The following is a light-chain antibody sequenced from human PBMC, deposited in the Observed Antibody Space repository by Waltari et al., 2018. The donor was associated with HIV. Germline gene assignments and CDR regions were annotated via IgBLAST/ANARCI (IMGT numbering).Light chain of an antibody. CDR3: QEYGTSPVSP. CDR2: GAS. CDR1: QKISNTY. Sequence: EIVLTQSPGTLSLSPGERATLSCRASQKISNTYLAWYQQKPGQPPRLLIYGASSRATGIPDRFSGRGAGKDFHFSNSRLEPGAFSVFYCQEYGTSPVSPFGPGTKVEIK. V-gene: IGKV3-20*01. J-gene: IGKJ3*01.